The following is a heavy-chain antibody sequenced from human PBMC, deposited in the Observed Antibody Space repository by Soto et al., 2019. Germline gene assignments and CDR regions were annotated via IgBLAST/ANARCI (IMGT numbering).Heavy chain of an antibody. D-gene: IGHD2-2*01. J-gene: IGHJ4*02. Sequence: PSETLSLTCTVTGDSINNRSYYWGWIRQPPGKGLEWIGSIYYSGSTYNNPSLKSRVSISVDTSKNQFSLKLSSVTAADTAVYYCARHRDTVVVPAATAAYWGQGTLVTVSS. V-gene: IGHV4-39*01. CDR2: IYYSGST. CDR3: ARHRDTVVVPAATAAY. CDR1: GDSINNRSYY.